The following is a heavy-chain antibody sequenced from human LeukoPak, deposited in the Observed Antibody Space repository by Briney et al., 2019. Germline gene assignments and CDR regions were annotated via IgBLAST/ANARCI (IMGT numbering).Heavy chain of an antibody. CDR1: GGSISSYY. J-gene: IGHJ3*02. Sequence: SETLSLTCTVSGGSISSYYWSWIRQPPGKGLEWIGYIYYSGSTNYNPSLKSRVTISVDTSKNQFSLKLGSLTAADTAVYYCAREGYCSGGSCYQNGAFDIWGQGTMVTVSS. CDR3: AREGYCSGGSCYQNGAFDI. CDR2: IYYSGST. V-gene: IGHV4-59*01. D-gene: IGHD2-15*01.